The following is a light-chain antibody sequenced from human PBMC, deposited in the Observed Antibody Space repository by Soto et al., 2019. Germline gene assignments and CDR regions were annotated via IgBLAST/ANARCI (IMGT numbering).Light chain of an antibody. CDR2: DLS. Sequence: ETVLTQSPGTLSLSPGERATLSCRASQTVSNNYLAWYQHKPGQAPRLLIFDLSNRATGIPDRFSGSGSGTDFTLTISRLEPEDFALYYCQQYGNSPMTFGQGTRLEI. V-gene: IGKV3-20*01. CDR1: QTVSNNY. J-gene: IGKJ5*01. CDR3: QQYGNSPMT.